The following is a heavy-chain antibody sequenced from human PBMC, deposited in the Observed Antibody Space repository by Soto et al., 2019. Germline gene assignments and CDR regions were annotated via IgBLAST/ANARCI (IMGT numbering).Heavy chain of an antibody. V-gene: IGHV3-33*01. CDR1: GFTFSSYG. Sequence: EGSLRLSWAASGFTFSSYGMHWVRQAPGKGLEWVAVIWYDGSNKYYADSVKGRFTISRDNSKNTLYLQMNSLRAEDTAVYYCARDHYYDSRGLAGGIDYWGQGTLVTVSS. D-gene: IGHD3-22*01. CDR2: IWYDGSNK. CDR3: ARDHYYDSRGLAGGIDY. J-gene: IGHJ4*02.